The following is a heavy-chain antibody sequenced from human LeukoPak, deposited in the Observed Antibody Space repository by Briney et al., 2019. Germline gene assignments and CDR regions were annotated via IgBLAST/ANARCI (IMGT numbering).Heavy chain of an antibody. CDR3: ARERLGAFDI. Sequence: SETLSLTCTVSGGSISSYYWSWIRQPPGKGLEWIGYIYYSGSTNYNPSLKSRVTISVDTSKNQFSLKLSSVTAADTAVYYCARERLGAFDIWGQGTMDTVSS. CDR2: IYYSGST. J-gene: IGHJ3*02. CDR1: GGSISSYY. D-gene: IGHD4-11*01. V-gene: IGHV4-59*01.